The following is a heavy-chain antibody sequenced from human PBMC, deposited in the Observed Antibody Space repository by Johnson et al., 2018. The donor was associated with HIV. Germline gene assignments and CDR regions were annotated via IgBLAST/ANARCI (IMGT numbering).Heavy chain of an antibody. CDR1: GFTFRSYA. V-gene: IGHV3-13*01. D-gene: IGHD4-17*01. CDR2: IGTAGDT. J-gene: IGHJ3*02. CDR3: ARSSPTVTTGGAFDI. Sequence: VQLVESGGGVVQPGRSLRLSCAASGFTFRSYAMHWVRQATGKGLEWVSAIGTAGDTYYPGSVKGRFTISRENAKNSLYLQMNSLRAGDTAVYYCARSSPTVTTGGAFDIWGQGTMVTVSS.